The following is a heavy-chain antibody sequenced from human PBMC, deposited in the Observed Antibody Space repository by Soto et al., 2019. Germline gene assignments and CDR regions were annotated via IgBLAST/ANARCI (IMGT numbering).Heavy chain of an antibody. CDR2: IHSSGST. V-gene: IGHV4-4*07. CDR1: CASMNSYH. Sequence: SETLSLTCTFSCASMNSYHWSWIRQPAGKGLEWIGHIHSSGSTNYNPSLKSRVTMSVDTSKNQFSLRLMSLTAVDTAVYYCARDQGVAAAGITWFDPWGQGSLVTVSS. J-gene: IGHJ5*02. CDR3: ARDQGVAAAGITWFDP. D-gene: IGHD6-13*01.